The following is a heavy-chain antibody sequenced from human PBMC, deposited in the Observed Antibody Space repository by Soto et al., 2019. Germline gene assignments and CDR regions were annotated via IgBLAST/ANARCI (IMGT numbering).Heavy chain of an antibody. V-gene: IGHV4-39*01. D-gene: IGHD2-8*01. CDR3: ARHPGYTVPTVYATHYFDD. CDR2: IYYSGST. Sequence: QLQLQESGPGLVKPSETLSVTCSVSGDSIGTINYYWGWLRQPPGKGPEWIGSIYYSGSTHYNPSLRGRVTISVDTSKNQFSLRLSSLTAADTAVYYCARHPGYTVPTVYATHYFDDWGQGVLVTVSS. CDR1: GDSIGTINYY. J-gene: IGHJ4*02.